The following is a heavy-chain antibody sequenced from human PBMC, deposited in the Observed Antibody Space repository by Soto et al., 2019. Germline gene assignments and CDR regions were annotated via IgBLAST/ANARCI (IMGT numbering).Heavy chain of an antibody. Sequence: RRLSCAASGFTFSNYEMNWIRQTPGKGLEWVSYISYTGSTIYYADSVRGRFTISRDNSKNSLYLQMNSLRAEDTAVYYCARGLRIYYDRSGLHYWGQGTLATVSS. J-gene: IGHJ4*02. CDR3: ARGLRIYYDRSGLHY. V-gene: IGHV3-48*03. CDR1: GFTFSNYE. D-gene: IGHD3-22*01. CDR2: ISYTGSTI.